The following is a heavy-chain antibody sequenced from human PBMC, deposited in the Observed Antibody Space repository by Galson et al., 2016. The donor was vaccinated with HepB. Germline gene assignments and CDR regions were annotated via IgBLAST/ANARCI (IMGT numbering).Heavy chain of an antibody. CDR3: ARAGTTVTTHYYYLDS. J-gene: IGHJ4*02. Sequence: ETLSLTCAVSGYSISSGYYWGWIRQSPGKGLEWIASFCRSETTYYAPSLKSRVTISVDTSKNQFSLKLSSVTAADTAVYYCARAGTTVTTHYYYLDSWGQGTLVTVSP. D-gene: IGHD4-17*01. CDR1: GYSISSGYY. CDR2: FCRSETT. V-gene: IGHV4-38-2*01.